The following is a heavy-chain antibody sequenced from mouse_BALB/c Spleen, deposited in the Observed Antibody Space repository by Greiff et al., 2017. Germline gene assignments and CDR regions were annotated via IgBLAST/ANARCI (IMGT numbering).Heavy chain of an antibody. D-gene: IGHD1-1*01. CDR2: INPNNDGT. V-gene: IGHV1-18*01. J-gene: IGHJ2*01. CDR3: SNYYDREGYFDY. Sequence: EVQLQQSGPELVQPGASVKISCKTSGYTFTDYTMHWVKQSHGKSLEWIGGINPNNDGTRYNQKFKVKATLTVDKSTSTSYMELHSLTSEDSAVYYCSNYYDREGYFDYWGQGTTLTVSS. CDR1: GYTFTDYT.